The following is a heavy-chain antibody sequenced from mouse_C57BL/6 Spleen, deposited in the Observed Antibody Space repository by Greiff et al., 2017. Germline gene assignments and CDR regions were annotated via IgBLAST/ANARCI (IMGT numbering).Heavy chain of an antibody. CDR3: AKQGYGSSYSYWYFDV. CDR2: IWGVGST. Sequence: QVQLKESAPALFSPSPRLSPPFTFSFFSLTIYFLYWVRQPPGKGLEWLGVIWGVGSTNYNSALMSRLSISKDNSKSQVFLKMNSLQTDDTAMYYCAKQGYGSSYSYWYFDVWGTGTTVTVSS. CDR1: FFSLTIYF. D-gene: IGHD1-1*01. J-gene: IGHJ1*03. V-gene: IGHV2-9*01.